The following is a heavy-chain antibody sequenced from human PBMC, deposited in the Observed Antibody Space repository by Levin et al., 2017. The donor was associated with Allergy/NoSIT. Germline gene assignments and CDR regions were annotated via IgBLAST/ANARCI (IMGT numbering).Heavy chain of an antibody. Sequence: GESLRLSCAASGFTFSNYAMSWVRQAPGKGLEWVSAISTSGGNTYYADSVKGRFAISRDNSKDALYLQMNSLRADDTAIYYCAIHRGDYWGQGTLVTVSS. V-gene: IGHV3-23*01. J-gene: IGHJ4*02. CDR3: AIHRGDY. CDR1: GFTFSNYA. D-gene: IGHD1-14*01. CDR2: ISTSGGNT.